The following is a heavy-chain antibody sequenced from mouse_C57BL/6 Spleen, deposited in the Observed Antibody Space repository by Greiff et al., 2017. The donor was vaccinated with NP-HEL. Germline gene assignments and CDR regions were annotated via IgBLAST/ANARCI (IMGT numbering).Heavy chain of an antibody. D-gene: IGHD1-1*01. CDR1: GFTFSDYG. Sequence: EVKLMESGGGLVKPGGSLKLSCAASGFTFSDYGMHWVRQAPEKGLEWVAYISSGSSTIYYADTVKGRFTISRDNAKTTLFLQMTSLRSEDTAMYYCARSSGKGGSSLDYWGQGTTLTVSS. V-gene: IGHV5-17*01. CDR3: ARSSGKGGSSLDY. J-gene: IGHJ2*01. CDR2: ISSGSSTI.